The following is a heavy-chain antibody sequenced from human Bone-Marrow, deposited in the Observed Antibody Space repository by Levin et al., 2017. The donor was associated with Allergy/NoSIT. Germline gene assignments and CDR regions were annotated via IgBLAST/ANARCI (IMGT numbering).Heavy chain of an antibody. V-gene: IGHV3-33*01. CDR1: GFSFNSYG. CDR3: ARRFRGGMDV. D-gene: IGHD2-21*01. CDR2: IWYDGSNK. J-gene: IGHJ6*02. Sequence: SCAVSGFSFNSYGIHWVRQAPGKGLEWVAVIWYDGSNKYYADSVKGRFTISRDNSKKTVYLQMNSLRVEDTAVYYCARRFRGGMDVWGQGTTVTVSS.